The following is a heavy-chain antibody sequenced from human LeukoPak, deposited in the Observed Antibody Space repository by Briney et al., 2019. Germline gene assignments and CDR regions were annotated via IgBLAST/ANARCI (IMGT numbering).Heavy chain of an antibody. Sequence: SVKVSCKASGGTFSSYAISWVRQAPGQGLEWMGGIIPIFGTANYAQKFQGRVTITADESTSTAYMELSSLRSEDTAVYYCARDRFVVVPAAIRAYNWFDPWGQGTLVTVSS. D-gene: IGHD2-2*02. V-gene: IGHV1-69*13. CDR1: GGTFSSYA. CDR2: IIPIFGTA. CDR3: ARDRFVVVPAAIRAYNWFDP. J-gene: IGHJ5*02.